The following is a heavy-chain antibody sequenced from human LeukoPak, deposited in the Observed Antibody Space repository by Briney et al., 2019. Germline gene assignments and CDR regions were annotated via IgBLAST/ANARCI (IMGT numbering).Heavy chain of an antibody. D-gene: IGHD6-13*01. J-gene: IGHJ3*02. Sequence: GGSLRLSCAASGFIFRRLAMTWVRQAPGKGLEWVATISASGAYYADPVRGRFTISRDNSKNTLYLQMNSLRAEDTAVYYCAKVRQQLVPNDAFDIWGQGTMVTVSS. V-gene: IGHV3-23*01. CDR3: AKVRQQLVPNDAFDI. CDR1: GFIFRRLA. CDR2: ISASGA.